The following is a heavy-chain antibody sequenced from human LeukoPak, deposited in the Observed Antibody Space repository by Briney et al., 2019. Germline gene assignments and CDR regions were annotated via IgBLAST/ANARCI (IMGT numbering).Heavy chain of an antibody. Sequence: ASVRVSCKASGYTFTGYYMHWVRQAPGQGLEWMGWINPNSGGTNYAQKFQGRVTMTRDTSISTAYMELSRLRSDDTAVYYCARGVGRYFDLDYYFDYWGQGTLVTVSS. J-gene: IGHJ4*02. V-gene: IGHV1-2*02. CDR2: INPNSGGT. D-gene: IGHD3-9*01. CDR3: ARGVGRYFDLDYYFDY. CDR1: GYTFTGYY.